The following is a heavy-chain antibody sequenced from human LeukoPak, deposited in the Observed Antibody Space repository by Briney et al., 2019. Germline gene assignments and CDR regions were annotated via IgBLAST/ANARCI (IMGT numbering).Heavy chain of an antibody. CDR1: GFTFSSYW. D-gene: IGHD3-10*01. CDR3: ARDGGSGSLGAFDI. Sequence: GGSLRLSCAASGFTFSSYWMHWVRQAPGKGLVWVSRINSDGSGTTYADSVKGRFTTSRDDAKNTLYVQMNSLRAEDTAVYFCARDGGSGSLGAFDIWGQGTTVTVSS. CDR2: INSDGSGT. V-gene: IGHV3-74*01. J-gene: IGHJ3*02.